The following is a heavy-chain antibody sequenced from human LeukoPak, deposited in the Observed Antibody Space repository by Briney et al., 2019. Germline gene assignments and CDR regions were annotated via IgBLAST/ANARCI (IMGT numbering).Heavy chain of an antibody. D-gene: IGHD2-2*01. V-gene: IGHV3-30*04. CDR3: GRDVCSSTSCYKGEGFEI. J-gene: IGHJ3*02. Sequence: GGSLRLSCAASGFTFSSYAMHWVRQAPGKGLEWVAVISYDGRNKYYADSVKGRFTISRDNSKNTLYLQMNSLRDEDTAVYYCGRDVCSSTSCYKGEGFEIWGQRKMGTVS. CDR2: ISYDGRNK. CDR1: GFTFSSYA.